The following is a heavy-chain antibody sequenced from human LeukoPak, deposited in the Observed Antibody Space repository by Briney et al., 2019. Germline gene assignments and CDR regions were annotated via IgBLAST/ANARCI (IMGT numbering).Heavy chain of an antibody. CDR3: ARDRGYGMDV. J-gene: IGHJ6*02. CDR2: IYYSGST. Sequence: PSETLPLTCTVSGGSISSYYWSWIRQPPGKGLEWIGYIYYSGSTNYNPSLKSRVTISVDTSKNQFSLKLSSVTAADTAVYYCARDRGYGMDVWGQGTTVTVSS. CDR1: GGSISSYY. V-gene: IGHV4-59*01.